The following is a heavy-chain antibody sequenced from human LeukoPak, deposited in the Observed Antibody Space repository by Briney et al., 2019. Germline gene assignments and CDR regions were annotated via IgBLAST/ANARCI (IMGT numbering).Heavy chain of an antibody. CDR1: GFTFNNYG. D-gene: IGHD5-18*01. J-gene: IGHJ3*02. Sequence: GGSLRLSCAASGFTFNNYGVHWVRQAPGKGLEWVSFIRYDGSSKYYADSVKGRFTISRDNSKNTLYLQMNSLRAEDTAVYYCARDTAMVIGTNDAFDIWGQGTMVTVSS. CDR3: ARDTAMVIGTNDAFDI. CDR2: IRYDGSSK. V-gene: IGHV3-30*02.